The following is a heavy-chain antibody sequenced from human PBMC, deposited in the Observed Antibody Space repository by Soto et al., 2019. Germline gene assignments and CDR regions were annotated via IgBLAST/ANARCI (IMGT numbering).Heavy chain of an antibody. Sequence: ASVKVSCKASGYTFTSYYIHWVRQAPGQGLEWMGIINPSGGSTSYAQKFQGRVTMTRDTSTSTVYMELSSLRSEDTAVYYCAIMVRGDHNWFDPWGQGTLVTVSS. CDR1: GYTFTSYY. CDR2: INPSGGST. D-gene: IGHD3-10*01. CDR3: AIMVRGDHNWFDP. V-gene: IGHV1-46*03. J-gene: IGHJ5*02.